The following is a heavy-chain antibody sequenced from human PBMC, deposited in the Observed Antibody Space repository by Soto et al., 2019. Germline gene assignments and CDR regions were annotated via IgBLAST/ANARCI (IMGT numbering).Heavy chain of an antibody. CDR3: ARHQKSGNTLDWSDS. V-gene: IGHV3-21*06. CDR1: GFMFSSDS. CDR2: ISSSGSFM. J-gene: IGHJ5*01. Sequence: GGSLRLSCAASGFMFSSDSMGWVRQAPGKGLEWVSSISSSGSFMNYADSVKGRFTISRDNAKNSLYLQMSGLKDEDTAVYYCARHQKSGNTLDWSDSWGQGNLVTVSP. D-gene: IGHD1-7*01.